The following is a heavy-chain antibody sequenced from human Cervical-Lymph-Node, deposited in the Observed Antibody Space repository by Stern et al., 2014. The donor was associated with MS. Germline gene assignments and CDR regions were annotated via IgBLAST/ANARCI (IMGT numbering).Heavy chain of an antibody. CDR2: IWYDGSNK. CDR1: GFTFSSYG. D-gene: IGHD6-19*01. CDR3: ARAVADRGYYFDY. Sequence: VQLVESGGGVVQPGRSLRLSCAASGFTFSSYGMHWVRQAPGKGLEWVAVIWYDGSNKYYADSVKGRFTISRDNSKNTLYLQMNSLRAEDTAVYYCARAVADRGYYFDYWGQGTLVTVSS. J-gene: IGHJ4*02. V-gene: IGHV3-33*01.